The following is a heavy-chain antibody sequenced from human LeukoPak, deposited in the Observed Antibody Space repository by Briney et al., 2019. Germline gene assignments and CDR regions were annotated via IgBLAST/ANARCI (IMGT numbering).Heavy chain of an antibody. CDR3: ARGYAEMATMGDAFDI. CDR2: IYSGGST. Sequence: GGSLRLSCAASGFTVSDNYMTWVRQAPGKGLEWVSVIYSGGSTYYADSVKGRFTISRDNSQNTLYLQMNSLRAEDTAVYYCARGYAEMATMGDAFDIWGQGTMVTVSS. CDR1: GFTVSDNY. D-gene: IGHD5-24*01. V-gene: IGHV3-53*01. J-gene: IGHJ3*02.